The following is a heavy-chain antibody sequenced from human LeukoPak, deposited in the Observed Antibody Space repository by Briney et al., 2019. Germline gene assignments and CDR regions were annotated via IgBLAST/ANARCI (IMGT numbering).Heavy chain of an antibody. J-gene: IGHJ4*02. V-gene: IGHV4-59*01. D-gene: IGHD2-21*02. CDR2: IYSSGST. CDR1: GGSFSGYY. Sequence: SETLSLTCAVYGGSFSGYYWSWIRQPPGKGLEWIGYIYSSGSTNYNPSLKSRITISVDTSKNQFSLKLSSVTAADTAVYYCARFAYCGGHCWYYFDYWGQGSLVTVSS. CDR3: ARFAYCGGHCWYYFDY.